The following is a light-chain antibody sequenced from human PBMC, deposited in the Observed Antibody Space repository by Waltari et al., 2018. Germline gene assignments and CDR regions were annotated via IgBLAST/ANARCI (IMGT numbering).Light chain of an antibody. V-gene: IGKV3-11*01. J-gene: IGKJ4*01. CDR3: QHRSSWPLT. CDR1: QSVSSF. Sequence: IVLTQFPATLSLSPGERATLSCRASQSVSSFLAWYQQQPGQAPRLLIFDASNRATGIPARFSGSGSGTDFTLTISSLEPEDFAVYYCQHRSSWPLTFGGGTKVEIK. CDR2: DAS.